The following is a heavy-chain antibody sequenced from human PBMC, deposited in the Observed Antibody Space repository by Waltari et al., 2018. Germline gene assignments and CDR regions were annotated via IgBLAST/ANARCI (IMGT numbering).Heavy chain of an antibody. Sequence: QVQLQESGPGLVKPSQTLSLTCTVSGGSISSGDYYWSWIRQPPGKGLEWIGYIYYSGSTYYNPSLKSRVTIAVDTSKNQFSLKLSAVTAADTAVYYCAREEYYYGSGSYDWGQGTLVTVSS. CDR3: AREEYYYGSGSYD. CDR1: GGSISSGDYY. D-gene: IGHD3-10*01. CDR2: IYYSGST. V-gene: IGHV4-30-4*08. J-gene: IGHJ4*02.